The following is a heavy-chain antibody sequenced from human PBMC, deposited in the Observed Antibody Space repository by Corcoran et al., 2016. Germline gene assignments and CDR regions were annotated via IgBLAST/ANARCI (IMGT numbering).Heavy chain of an antibody. CDR2: INAGNGNK. CDR3: ASTVVTLFDY. J-gene: IGHJ4*02. CDR1: GYTFTSYA. V-gene: IGHV1-3*01. Sequence: QVQLVQSGAEVKKPGASVKVSCKASGYTFTSYAMHWVRQAPGQRLGWMGWINAGNGNKKYSQKFQSRVTITRHTSASRAYMELSSLRSEDTAVDYCASTVVTLFDYWGQGTLVTVSS. D-gene: IGHD4-17*01.